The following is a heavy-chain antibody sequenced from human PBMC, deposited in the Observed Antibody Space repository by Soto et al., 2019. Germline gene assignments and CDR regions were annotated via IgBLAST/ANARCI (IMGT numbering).Heavy chain of an antibody. D-gene: IGHD6-19*01. CDR2: ISGGGSST. Sequence: GGSLRLSCAASGFTFSSYAMSWVRQAPGKGLEWVSGISGGGSSTFYADSVKGRFTISRDNSKNTLYLQMNSLRTEDTAIYYCAIPSGLTVTGPDYWGQGTLVTVSS. CDR1: GFTFSSYA. J-gene: IGHJ4*02. V-gene: IGHV3-23*01. CDR3: AIPSGLTVTGPDY.